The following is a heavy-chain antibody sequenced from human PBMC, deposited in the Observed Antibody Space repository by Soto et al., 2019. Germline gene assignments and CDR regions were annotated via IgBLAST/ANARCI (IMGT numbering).Heavy chain of an antibody. J-gene: IGHJ6*02. Sequence: EVQLVESGGGLVQPGGSLRLSCAASGFTFSSYWMSWVRQAPGKGLEWVANIKQDGTEKYYVDSVKGRFTISRDNPRNSLNRQMNSLRAEDTAVYYCAGLDGRFVEWLLDYQYNGRDAWGQGTTVTVSS. CDR3: AGLDGRFVEWLLDYQYNGRDA. CDR2: IKQDGTEK. CDR1: GFTFSSYW. V-gene: IGHV3-7*05. D-gene: IGHD3-3*01.